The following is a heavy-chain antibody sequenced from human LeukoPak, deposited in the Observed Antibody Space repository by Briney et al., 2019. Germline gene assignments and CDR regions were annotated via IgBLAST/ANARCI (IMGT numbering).Heavy chain of an antibody. Sequence: GGSLRLSCAASGFTFSSYAMSWVRQAPGKGLEWVSGISGSGSSTYYTDSVKGRFTISRDNSKNTLYVQMNSLRAEDTAVYYCAKEDSGWHFDYWGQGTLVTVSS. D-gene: IGHD6-19*01. V-gene: IGHV3-23*01. CDR3: AKEDSGWHFDY. J-gene: IGHJ4*02. CDR1: GFTFSSYA. CDR2: ISGSGSST.